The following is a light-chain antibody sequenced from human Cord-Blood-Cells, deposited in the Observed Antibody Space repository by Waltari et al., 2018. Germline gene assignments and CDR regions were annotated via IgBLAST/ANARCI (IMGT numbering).Light chain of an antibody. Sequence: EIVLTQSPGTLSLSPGERATLSCRASQSVSSSYLAWYQQKPGQAPRLLIYGASSRGTGVRDRFSGSGSGTDFSLTISRLGPEDCAVYYCQQYGSSAWTFGQGTKVEIK. CDR2: GAS. J-gene: IGKJ1*01. CDR1: QSVSSSY. CDR3: QQYGSSAWT. V-gene: IGKV3-20*01.